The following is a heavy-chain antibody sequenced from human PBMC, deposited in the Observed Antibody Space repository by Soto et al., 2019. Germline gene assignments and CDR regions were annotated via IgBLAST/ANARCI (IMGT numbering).Heavy chain of an antibody. J-gene: IGHJ2*01. D-gene: IGHD3-16*01. V-gene: IGHV3-21*01. Sequence: EVQLVESGGGLVKPGGSLRLSCAASGFTFSSYSMNWVRQAPGKGLEWVSSISSGNTDIYYADSVKDRFTITRDKAQNSLYLQMNSLRAEDTAVYYWAGAVLGGGDSYFAFWGRGTLVTVSS. CDR2: ISSGNTDI. CDR1: GFTFSSYS. CDR3: AGAVLGGGDSYFAF.